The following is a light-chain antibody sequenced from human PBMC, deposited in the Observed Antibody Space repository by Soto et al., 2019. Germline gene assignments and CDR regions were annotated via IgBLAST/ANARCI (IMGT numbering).Light chain of an antibody. V-gene: IGLV2-14*01. Sequence: QSALTQPASVSGCPGQSIAISCTGTSSDVGGYNYVSWYQQHPGKAPKLMIYDVSARPSGVSNRFSGSKSDNTASLTISGLQAEDEADYYCSSYTSSNTVIFGGGTQLTVL. CDR2: DVS. CDR1: SSDVGGYNY. CDR3: SSYTSSNTVI. J-gene: IGLJ2*01.